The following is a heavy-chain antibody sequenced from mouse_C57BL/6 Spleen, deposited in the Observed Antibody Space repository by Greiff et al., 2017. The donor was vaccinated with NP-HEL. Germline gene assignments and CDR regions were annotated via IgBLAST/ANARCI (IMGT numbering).Heavy chain of an antibody. V-gene: IGHV5-4*01. D-gene: IGHD2-3*01. Sequence: EVMLVESGGGLVKPGGSLKLSCAASGFTFSSYAMSWVRQTPEKRLEWVATISDGGSYTYYPDNVKGRFTISRDNAKNNLYLQMSHLKSEDTAMYYCAREDGGLAYWGQGTLVTVSA. J-gene: IGHJ3*01. CDR2: ISDGGSYT. CDR3: AREDGGLAY. CDR1: GFTFSSYA.